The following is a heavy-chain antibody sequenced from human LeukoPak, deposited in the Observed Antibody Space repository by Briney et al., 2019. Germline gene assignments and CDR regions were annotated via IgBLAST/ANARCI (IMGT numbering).Heavy chain of an antibody. J-gene: IGHJ4*02. CDR1: GGSISSGDYY. CDR2: IYHSGRA. D-gene: IGHD3-10*01. Sequence: SETLSLTCTVSGGSISSGDYYWSWIRQPPGKGLEWFGYIYHSGRAYYNPSLKSRLTMSIDTSRNQFSLRLSSVTAADTAVYYCARAHGSPSVRLFDTWGQGTLATVSS. V-gene: IGHV4-30-4*01. CDR3: ARAHGSPSVRLFDT.